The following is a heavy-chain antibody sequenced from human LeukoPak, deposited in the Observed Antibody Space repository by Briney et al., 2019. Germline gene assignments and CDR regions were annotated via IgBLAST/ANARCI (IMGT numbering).Heavy chain of an antibody. J-gene: IGHJ4*02. CDR3: ATAALRSTVSDY. V-gene: IGHV3-23*01. CDR2: ISGSGGST. CDR1: GFTFSSYA. D-gene: IGHD4-17*01. Sequence: PGGSLRLSCAASGFTFSSYAMSWVRQAPGKGLEWVSAISGSGGSTYYAYSVKGRFTISRDNSKNTLYLQMNSLRAEDTAVYYCATAALRSTVSDYWGQGTLVTVSS.